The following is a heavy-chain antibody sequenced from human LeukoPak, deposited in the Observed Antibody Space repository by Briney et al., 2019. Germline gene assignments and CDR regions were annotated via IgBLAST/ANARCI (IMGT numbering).Heavy chain of an antibody. CDR2: ISYDGSNK. V-gene: IGHV3-30*04. CDR3: ARDTYGSDY. D-gene: IGHD3-10*01. Sequence: GGSLRLSCAASGFIFSNYAMHWVRRAPGKGLEWLIFISYDGSNKYYADSVKGRFTISRDNSKNTLYLQMNSLRAEDTAVYYCARDTYGSDYWGQGTLVTVSS. J-gene: IGHJ4*02. CDR1: GFIFSNYA.